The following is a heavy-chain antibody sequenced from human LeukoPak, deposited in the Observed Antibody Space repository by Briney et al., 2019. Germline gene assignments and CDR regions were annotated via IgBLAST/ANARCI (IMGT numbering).Heavy chain of an antibody. Sequence: PSETLSLTCAVYGGSFSGYYWSWIRQPPGKGLEWIGEINHSGNTNYNPSLKSRVTMSVDKSKNQFSLKLRSVTAADTAVYYCAGAVVMTAKQYWYFDLWGRGSLVTVSS. V-gene: IGHV4-34*01. CDR2: INHSGNT. CDR1: GGSFSGYY. CDR3: AGAVVMTAKQYWYFDL. D-gene: IGHD2-21*02. J-gene: IGHJ2*01.